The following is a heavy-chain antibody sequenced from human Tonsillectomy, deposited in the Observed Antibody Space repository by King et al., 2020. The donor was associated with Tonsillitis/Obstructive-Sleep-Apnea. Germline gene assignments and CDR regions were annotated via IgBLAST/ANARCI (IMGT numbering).Heavy chain of an antibody. Sequence: QVKLVESGGGVVQPGRSLRLSCAASGFTFSSYTLHWVRQAPGKGLEWVAVISYDGSNKHYADSVKGRFTISRDNSKNTLYMQMNSLRTEDTAVYYCAREGIVLMVYGGWFDPWGQGTLGTVSS. V-gene: IGHV3-30*04. D-gene: IGHD2-8*01. J-gene: IGHJ5*02. CDR2: ISYDGSNK. CDR3: AREGIVLMVYGGWFDP. CDR1: GFTFSSYT.